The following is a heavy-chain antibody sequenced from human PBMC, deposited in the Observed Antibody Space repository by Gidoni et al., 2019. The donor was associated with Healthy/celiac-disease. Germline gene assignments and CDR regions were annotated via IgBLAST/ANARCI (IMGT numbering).Heavy chain of an antibody. CDR3: ARDAPVGQSSWFDP. CDR1: GGTFSSYA. D-gene: IGHD1-26*01. Sequence: QVQLVQSGAEVKKPGSSVKVSCKASGGTFSSYAISWVRQAPGQGLEWMGGISPIFGTANYAQKFQGRATITADESTITAYMELSSLRSEDTAVYYCARDAPVGQSSWFDPWGQGTLVTVSS. V-gene: IGHV1-69*01. J-gene: IGHJ5*02. CDR2: ISPIFGTA.